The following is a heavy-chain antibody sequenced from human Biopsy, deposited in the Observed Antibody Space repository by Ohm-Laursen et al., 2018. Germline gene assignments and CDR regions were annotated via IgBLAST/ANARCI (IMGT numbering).Heavy chain of an antibody. V-gene: IGHV3-9*01. CDR2: ISWDGGSE. J-gene: IGHJ4*02. Sequence: SLRLSCSASGFTFYDHVMHWVRQAPGKGLEWVSGISWDGGSEGYADSVKGRFTISRDNAKNSLFLQMNSLTTEDTALYYCVRGYSSSWSGYLDHWGQGTLVTVSS. CDR1: GFTFYDHV. D-gene: IGHD3-3*01. CDR3: VRGYSSSWSGYLDH.